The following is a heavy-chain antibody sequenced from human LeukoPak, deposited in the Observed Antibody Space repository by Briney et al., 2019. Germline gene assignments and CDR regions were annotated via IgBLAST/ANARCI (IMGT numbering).Heavy chain of an antibody. D-gene: IGHD3-22*01. CDR3: ARGYYDSSGLLDY. V-gene: IGHV4-59*01. Sequence: SETLSLTCTLSGGSISSYYWSWLRKPPGKGLEWIGYIYYSGSTNYNPSLKSRVTISVDTSKNQFSLKLSSVTAADTAVYYCARGYYDSSGLLDYWGQGTLVTVSS. CDR1: GGSISSYY. CDR2: IYYSGST. J-gene: IGHJ4*02.